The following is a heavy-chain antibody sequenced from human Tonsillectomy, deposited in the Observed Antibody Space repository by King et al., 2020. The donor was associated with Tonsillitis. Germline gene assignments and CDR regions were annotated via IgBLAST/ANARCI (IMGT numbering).Heavy chain of an antibody. CDR3: ARDLIPHTSHSLFHFGMAV. CDR2: INPSYGRT. Sequence: QLVQSGAEVKKPGASVKVSCKPSGYIFTSYYIHWVRQAPGQGLEWMGIINPSYGRTTYAQKFQGRVTMTRDTSTRTVYMELSSLRSEDTAVYYCARDLIPHTSHSLFHFGMAVWGQGTTVTVPS. D-gene: IGHD2-15*01. V-gene: IGHV1-46*01. J-gene: IGHJ6*02. CDR1: GYIFTSYY.